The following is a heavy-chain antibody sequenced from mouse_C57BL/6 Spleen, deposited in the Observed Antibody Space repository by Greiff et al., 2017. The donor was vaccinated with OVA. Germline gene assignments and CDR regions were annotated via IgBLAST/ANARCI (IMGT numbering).Heavy chain of an antibody. CDR2: IDPSDSYT. CDR1: GYTFTSYW. D-gene: IGHD2-10*01. V-gene: IGHV1-59*01. Sequence: QVQLQQPGAELVRPGTSVKLSCKASGYTFTSYWMHWVKQRPGQGLEWIGVIDPSDSYTNYNQKFKGKATLTVDTSSSTAYMQLSSLTSEDSAVYYCARPSYYEPWWYFDYWGQGTTLTVSS. J-gene: IGHJ2*01. CDR3: ARPSYYEPWWYFDY.